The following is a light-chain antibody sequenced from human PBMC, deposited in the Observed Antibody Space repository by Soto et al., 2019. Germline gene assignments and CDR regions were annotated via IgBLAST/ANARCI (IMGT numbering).Light chain of an antibody. CDR3: QQYQTYAT. V-gene: IGKV1-5*01. Sequence: DIQMTQSPSTLSASVGDRVTITCRASQTIRSLLAWYQQKPGKAPKALTYDASRLGSGVPSRFSGSGSGTEFTLTISSLQPDDFATYYCQQYQTYATFGQGTRLEIK. CDR1: QTIRSL. J-gene: IGKJ5*01. CDR2: DAS.